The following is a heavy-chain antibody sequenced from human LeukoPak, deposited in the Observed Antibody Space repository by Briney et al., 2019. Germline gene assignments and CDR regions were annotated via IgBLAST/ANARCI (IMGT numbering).Heavy chain of an antibody. V-gene: IGHV1-8*01. CDR3: ARGGTYLPFGY. CDR2: MNANSGDT. D-gene: IGHD3-10*01. CDR1: GHIFTSYD. Sequence: GASVKVSCKASGHIFTSYDINWVRQATGQGLEWMGWMNANSGDTGYAQKFQGRVTMTRNTSISTAYMELSSLRSEDTAIYYCARGGTYLPFGYWGQGTLVIVSS. J-gene: IGHJ4*02.